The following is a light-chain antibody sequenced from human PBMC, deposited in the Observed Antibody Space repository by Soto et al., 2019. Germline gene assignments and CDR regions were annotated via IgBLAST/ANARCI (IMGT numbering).Light chain of an antibody. Sequence: EIVLTQSPGTLSLSPGERATLSCRASQSVDSNFLAWYQQKGGQAPRILMYDTSTRATGVPDRFSGSGSGTDFIRAIDRLEPEDVAVYFCQQYGNSPLFTFGHGTRVDLK. CDR3: QQYGNSPLFT. CDR1: QSVDSNF. V-gene: IGKV3-20*01. CDR2: DTS. J-gene: IGKJ3*01.